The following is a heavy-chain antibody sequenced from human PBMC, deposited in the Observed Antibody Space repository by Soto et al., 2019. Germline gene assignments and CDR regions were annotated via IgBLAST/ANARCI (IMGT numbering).Heavy chain of an antibody. Sequence: QTLSLTCAISGDSVSSNSAAWNWLRQSPSRGLEWLGRTYYRSKWYNDYVVSVKSRITINPDTSKNQFSLQLNSVTPEDTAVYYRARERRVLSEAFDIWGQGTVITFSS. V-gene: IGHV6-1*01. CDR3: ARERRVLSEAFDI. CDR2: TYYRSKWYN. CDR1: GDSVSSNSAA. J-gene: IGHJ3*02. D-gene: IGHD2-2*01.